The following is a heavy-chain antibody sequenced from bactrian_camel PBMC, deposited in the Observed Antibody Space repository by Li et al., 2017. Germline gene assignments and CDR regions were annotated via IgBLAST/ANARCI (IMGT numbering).Heavy chain of an antibody. CDR2: ISTDENT. J-gene: IGHJ4*01. V-gene: IGHV3S55*01. CDR3: AAATGYSCLRGFTY. Sequence: QVQLVESGGGSVPAGGSLTLSCVASRLTYSTNCMGWFRQRPGAGHEGVAAISTDENTYYAGSVKGRFTISKDAAKNTLFLQMNSLKPEDTAMYTCAAATGYSCLRGFTYWGQGTQVTVS. CDR1: RLTYSTNC. D-gene: IGHD1*01.